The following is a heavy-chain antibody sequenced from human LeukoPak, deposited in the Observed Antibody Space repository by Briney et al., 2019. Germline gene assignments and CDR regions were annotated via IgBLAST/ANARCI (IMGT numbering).Heavy chain of an antibody. J-gene: IGHJ4*02. CDR2: IRQEGRDT. CDR1: GFPFSSHG. V-gene: IGHV3-30*02. CDR3: ARDFNWGFDY. Sequence: PGGSLRLSCAASGFPFSSHGMHSVRQAPGKGLEWVAYIRQEGRDTYYADSVKGRFSISRDDSKYTVNLEMNSLRTEDMAVYYCARDFNWGFDYWGQGTLASVSS. D-gene: IGHD7-27*01.